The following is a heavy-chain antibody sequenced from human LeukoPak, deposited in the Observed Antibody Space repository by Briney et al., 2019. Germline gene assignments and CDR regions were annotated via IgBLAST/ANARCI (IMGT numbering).Heavy chain of an antibody. CDR2: IKHDGSDR. Sequence: GGSLRLSCAASGFTFSTYWMSWVRQAPGKGLEWVANIKHDGSDRNYVDSVRGRFTISRDNGKNLLHLQMNTLRAEDTAVYYCARELITKWSRGDYWGQGTPVTVSP. J-gene: IGHJ4*02. D-gene: IGHD1-20*01. V-gene: IGHV3-7*01. CDR3: ARELITKWSRGDY. CDR1: GFTFSTYW.